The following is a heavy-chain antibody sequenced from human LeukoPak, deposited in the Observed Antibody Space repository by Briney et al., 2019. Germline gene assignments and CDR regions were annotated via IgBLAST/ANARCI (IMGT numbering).Heavy chain of an antibody. Sequence: SETLSLTCTVSGGSLSSYYWSWIRQPPGKGLEWVGYIYHSGSTNYNPSLKSRVTISGDTSKNQFSLKLSYVTAAETAVYYCARDPNWVFDLWGRGTLVTVSS. CDR2: IYHSGST. D-gene: IGHD1-1*01. CDR3: ARDPNWVFDL. CDR1: GGSLSSYY. J-gene: IGHJ2*01. V-gene: IGHV4-59*01.